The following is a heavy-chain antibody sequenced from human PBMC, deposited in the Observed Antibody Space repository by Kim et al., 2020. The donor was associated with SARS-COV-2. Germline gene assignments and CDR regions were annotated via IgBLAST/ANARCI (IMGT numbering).Heavy chain of an antibody. CDR1: GFTFSSYA. J-gene: IGHJ4*02. D-gene: IGHD2-21*02. CDR2: ISGSGGST. V-gene: IGHV3-23*01. Sequence: GGSLRLSCAASGFTFSSYAMSWVRQAPGKGLEWVSAISGSGGSTYYADSVKGRFTISRDNSKNTLYLQMNSLRAEDTAVYYCAKDEAYCGGDCYSGPWYFDYWGQGTLVTVSS. CDR3: AKDEAYCGGDCYSGPWYFDY.